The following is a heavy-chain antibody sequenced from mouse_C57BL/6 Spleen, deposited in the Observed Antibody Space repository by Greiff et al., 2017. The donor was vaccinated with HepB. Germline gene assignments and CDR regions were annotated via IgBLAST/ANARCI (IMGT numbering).Heavy chain of an antibody. J-gene: IGHJ1*03. Sequence: VQLQQSGPGLVAPSQSLSITCTVSGFSLTSYAISWVRQPPGKGLEWLGVIWTGGGTNYNSALKSRLSISKDNSKSQVFLKMNSLQTDDTARYYCARERYGSSSYWYFDVWGTGTTVTVSS. CDR1: GFSLTSYA. CDR2: IWTGGGT. CDR3: ARERYGSSSYWYFDV. D-gene: IGHD1-1*01. V-gene: IGHV2-9-1*01.